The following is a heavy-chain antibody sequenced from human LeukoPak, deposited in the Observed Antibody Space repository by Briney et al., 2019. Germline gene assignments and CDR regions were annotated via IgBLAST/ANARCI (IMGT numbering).Heavy chain of an antibody. CDR3: TRGSYGDYEY. Sequence: GGSLRLSCAASGFTFNNYAMHWVRQAPGKGLEWVAVKSYDGSNKYYADSVKGRFTISRDNAQNSLYLQMNSLRAEDTAVYYCTRGSYGDYEYWGQGTLVTVSS. J-gene: IGHJ4*02. D-gene: IGHD4-17*01. V-gene: IGHV3-30-3*01. CDR2: KSYDGSNK. CDR1: GFTFNNYA.